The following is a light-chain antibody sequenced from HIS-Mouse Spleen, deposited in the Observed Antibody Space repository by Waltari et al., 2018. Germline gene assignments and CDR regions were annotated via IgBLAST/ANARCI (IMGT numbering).Light chain of an antibody. J-gene: IGLJ3*02. CDR2: EVS. CDR1: SSDVGSYNR. V-gene: IGLV2-18*02. CDR3: SSYTSSSTLV. Sequence: QSALTQPPSVSGSPGQSVTISCTGTSSDVGSYNRVSWYQQPPGTAPKLMIYEVSNRPSGVPDRFSGSKSVSPASLTISGLQAEDEADYYCSSYTSSSTLVFGGGTKLTVL.